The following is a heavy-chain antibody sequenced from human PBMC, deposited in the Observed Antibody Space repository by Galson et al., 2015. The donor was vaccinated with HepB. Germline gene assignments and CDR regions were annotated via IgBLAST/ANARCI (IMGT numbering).Heavy chain of an antibody. J-gene: IGHJ4*02. CDR1: GFTFSSYA. D-gene: IGHD1-26*01. V-gene: IGHV3-30-3*01. CDR2: ISYDGSNK. CDR3: ARDRGGRYYSSFDY. Sequence: SLRLSCAASGFTFSSYAMNWVRQAPGKGLEWVAVISYDGSNKYYADSVKGRFTISRDNSKNTLYLQMNSLRAEDTAVYYCARDRGGRYYSSFDYWGQGTLVTVSS.